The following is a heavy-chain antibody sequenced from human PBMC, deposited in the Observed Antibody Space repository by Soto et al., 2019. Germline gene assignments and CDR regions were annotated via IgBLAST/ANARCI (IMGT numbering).Heavy chain of an antibody. CDR1: GGSISSYY. V-gene: IGHV4-59*01. J-gene: IGHJ4*02. CDR3: AREYCSSTRCYGTFDY. CDR2: IYYSGNT. D-gene: IGHD2-2*01. Sequence: KLPETLSLTCTVSGGSISSYYWSWIRQPPGKGLEWIGYIYYSGNTNYNPSLKSRVTISVDTSKNQFSLKLSSVTAADTAVYFCAREYCSSTRCYGTFDYWGQGTLVTVSS.